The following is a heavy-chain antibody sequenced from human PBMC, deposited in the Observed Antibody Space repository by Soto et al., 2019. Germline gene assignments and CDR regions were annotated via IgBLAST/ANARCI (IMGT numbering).Heavy chain of an antibody. CDR3: ALGGPYYGMDV. Sequence: PGGSLRLSCAASGFTFSSYAMHWVRQAPGKWVEWVAVISYDGGNAYYADSVKGRFTISRDNSKNTLYLQMNSLRAEDTAMYYCALGGPYYGMDVWGQGTTVTVSS. V-gene: IGHV3-30-3*01. D-gene: IGHD3-16*01. CDR1: GFTFSSYA. CDR2: ISYDGGNA. J-gene: IGHJ6*02.